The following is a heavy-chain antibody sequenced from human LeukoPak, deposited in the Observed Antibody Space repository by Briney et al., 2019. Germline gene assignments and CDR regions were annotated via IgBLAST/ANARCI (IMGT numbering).Heavy chain of an antibody. V-gene: IGHV4-31*03. CDR1: GGSISSGGYY. J-gene: IGHJ4*02. CDR3: ARTGRYYDILTGYYTNYYFDY. D-gene: IGHD3-9*01. Sequence: PSETLSLTCTVSGGSISSGGYYWSWIRQHPGKGLEWIGYIYYSGSTYYNPSLKSRVTISVDTSKNQFSLRLSSVTAADTAVYYCARTGRYYDILTGYYTNYYFDYWGQETLVTVSS. CDR2: IYYSGST.